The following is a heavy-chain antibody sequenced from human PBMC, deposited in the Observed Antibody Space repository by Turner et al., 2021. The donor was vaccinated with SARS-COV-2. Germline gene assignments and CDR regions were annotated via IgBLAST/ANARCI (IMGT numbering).Heavy chain of an antibody. Sequence: EVQLVESGGGLVNRGGSLTLHCAVSGLTFSNAWMNWVRQSPGKGLEWVGRIKSKTDGGTTDYAAPVKDRFTISRDDSKNTMYLQMSSLKTEDTALYYCTTRSGSFDYWGQGTLVTVSS. D-gene: IGHD1-26*01. CDR1: GLTFSNAW. CDR3: TTRSGSFDY. J-gene: IGHJ4*02. V-gene: IGHV3-15*01. CDR2: IKSKTDGGTT.